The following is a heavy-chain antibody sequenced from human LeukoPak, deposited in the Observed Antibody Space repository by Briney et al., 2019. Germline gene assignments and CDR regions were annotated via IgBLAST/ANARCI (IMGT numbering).Heavy chain of an antibody. CDR1: GGSISSYY. V-gene: IGHV4-4*07. J-gene: IGHJ4*02. CDR3: ARVTGYMIEDYFDY. CDR2: IYTSGST. Sequence: SETLSLTCTVSGGSISSYYWSWIRQPAGKGLEWIGRIYTSGSTNYNPSLKSRVTIPVDTSKKQFSLRLSSVTAADTAVYYCARVTGYMIEDYFDYWGQGTLVTVSS. D-gene: IGHD3-22*01.